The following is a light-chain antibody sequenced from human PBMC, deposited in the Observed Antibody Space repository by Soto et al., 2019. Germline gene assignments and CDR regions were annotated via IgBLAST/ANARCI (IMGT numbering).Light chain of an antibody. CDR3: QQYNSYGT. CDR1: QSISSW. CDR2: DAS. Sequence: DIQMTQSPSTPSASVGDRVTITCRASQSISSWLAWYQQKPGKAPKLLIYDASGLESGVPSRFSGSGSGTEFTLTISSLQPDDFATYYCQQYNSYGTFGQGTKVEIK. J-gene: IGKJ1*01. V-gene: IGKV1-5*01.